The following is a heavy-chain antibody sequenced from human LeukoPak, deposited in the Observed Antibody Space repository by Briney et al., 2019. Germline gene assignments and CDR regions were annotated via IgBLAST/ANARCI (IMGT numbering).Heavy chain of an antibody. CDR2: IYYSGDT. V-gene: IGHV4-30-4*07. D-gene: IGHD3-3*01. J-gene: IGHJ6*04. CDR1: GASIRSGGSS. Sequence: PSETLSLTCAVSGASIRSGGSSWTWVRQPPGKGLEWVGYIYYSGDTYYNPSLKSRVTISADTSKNQFSLRLSSVTAADTAVYYCATSKDFWGGLGLGVWGKGTTVTVSS. CDR3: ATSKDFWGGLGLGV.